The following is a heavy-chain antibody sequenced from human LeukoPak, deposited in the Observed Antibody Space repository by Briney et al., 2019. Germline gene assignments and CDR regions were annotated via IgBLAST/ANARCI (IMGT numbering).Heavy chain of an antibody. V-gene: IGHV3-23*01. D-gene: IGHD3-10*01. CDR3: ALHTISQNWFDP. CDR2: IPRDGSA. Sequence: GGSLRLSCAASGLTSTNYAMSWVRQAPGKGLEWVAAIPRDGSASYADSVKGRFTISRDNFKNTVYLQINSLRAEDTADYYCALHTISQNWFDPWGQGTLVTVSS. CDR1: GLTSTNYA. J-gene: IGHJ5*02.